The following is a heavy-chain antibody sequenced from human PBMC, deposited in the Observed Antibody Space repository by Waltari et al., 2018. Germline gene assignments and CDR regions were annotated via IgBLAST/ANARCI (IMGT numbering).Heavy chain of an antibody. J-gene: IGHJ4*02. V-gene: IGHV1-69*08. CDR1: GGTFSSYA. CDR2: LIPIFGTS. Sequence: QVQLVQSGAAVKKPGSSVKVSCKASGGTFSSYAISWVRQAPGQGLEWMGRLIPIFGTSNYAQKFQGRVTITADKSTSTAYMKLSSLRSEDTAVYYCARERGAQRYGGSSYRFDYWGQGTLVTVSS. CDR3: ARERGAQRYGGSSYRFDY. D-gene: IGHD6-13*01.